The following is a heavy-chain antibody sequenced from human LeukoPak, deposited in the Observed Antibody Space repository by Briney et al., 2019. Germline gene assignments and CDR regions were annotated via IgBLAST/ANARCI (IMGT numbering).Heavy chain of an antibody. CDR3: ARERTGKSSGYLTWFDP. CDR2: IYTSGST. Sequence: PSQTLSLTCTVSGGSISSGSYYWSWIRQPAGKGLEWIGRIYTSGSTNYNPSLKSRVTISVDTSKNQFSLKLSSVTAADTAVYYCARERTGKSSGYLTWFDPWGQGTLVTVSS. J-gene: IGHJ5*02. V-gene: IGHV4-61*02. D-gene: IGHD3-22*01. CDR1: GGSISSGSYY.